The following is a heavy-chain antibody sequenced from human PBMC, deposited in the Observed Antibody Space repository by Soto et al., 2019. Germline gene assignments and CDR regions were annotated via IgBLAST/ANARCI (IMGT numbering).Heavy chain of an antibody. CDR1: GFTFSSYG. J-gene: IGHJ4*02. V-gene: IGHV3-30*03. Sequence: GGSLRLSCAASGFTFSSYGMHWVRQAPGKGLEWVAVISYDGSNKYYADSVKGRFTISRDNSKNTLYLQMNSLRAEDTAVYYCARPEYSSSSHYFDYWGQGTLVTVSS. D-gene: IGHD6-6*01. CDR3: ARPEYSSSSHYFDY. CDR2: ISYDGSNK.